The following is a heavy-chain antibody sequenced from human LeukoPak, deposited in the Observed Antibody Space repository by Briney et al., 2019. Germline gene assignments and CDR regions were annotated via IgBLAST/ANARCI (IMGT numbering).Heavy chain of an antibody. Sequence: GGSLRLSCAASGFTFSSYAMSWVRQAPGKGLEWVSAISGSGGSTYYADSVKGRFTISRDNSKNTLYLQMNSLRAEDTAVHYCAKDLVSHPHFDYWGQGTLVTVSS. J-gene: IGHJ4*02. D-gene: IGHD3-16*01. V-gene: IGHV3-23*01. CDR3: AKDLVSHPHFDY. CDR2: ISGSGGST. CDR1: GFTFSSYA.